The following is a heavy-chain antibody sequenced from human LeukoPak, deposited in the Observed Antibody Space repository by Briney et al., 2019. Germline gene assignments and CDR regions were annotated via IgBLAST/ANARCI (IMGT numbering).Heavy chain of an antibody. CDR1: GRSISSYY. V-gene: IGHV4-4*07. CDR3: ARVSHYYDSSGYYYVRAFDI. D-gene: IGHD3-22*01. Sequence: SETLSLTCTVSGRSISSYYWSWIRQPAGKGLEWIGRISTSGSTNYNPSLKSRVTMSVDTSNNQCSLKLSSVTAADTAVYYCARVSHYYDSSGYYYVRAFDIWGQGTMVTVSS. CDR2: ISTSGST. J-gene: IGHJ3*02.